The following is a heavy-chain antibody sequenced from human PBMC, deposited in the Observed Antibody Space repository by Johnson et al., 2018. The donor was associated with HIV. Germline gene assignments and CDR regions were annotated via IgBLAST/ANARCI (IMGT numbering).Heavy chain of an antibody. D-gene: IGHD7-27*01. CDR1: GFTFSSYD. V-gene: IGHV3-13*01. J-gene: IGHJ3*02. Sequence: VQLVESGGSLVQPGGSLRLSCAASGFTFSSYDMHWVSQATGKGLEWVSAIGTAGDTYYPGSVKGRFSISRDNVKNSLYLQMDSLRVEDTAFYYCARDPSTQDSRLTGDFGAFDIWGQGTMVIVSS. CDR2: IGTAGDT. CDR3: ARDPSTQDSRLTGDFGAFDI.